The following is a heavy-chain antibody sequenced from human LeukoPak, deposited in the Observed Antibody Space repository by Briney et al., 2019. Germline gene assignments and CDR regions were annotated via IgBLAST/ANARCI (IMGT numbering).Heavy chain of an antibody. CDR2: INPSCGST. V-gene: IGHV1-46*01. Sequence: GIINPSCGSTSYAQKFQGRVTMTRDTSTSTVYMELSSLRSEDTAVYYCARDRDGYNRHLFDYWGEGTLVTVSS. J-gene: IGHJ4*02. CDR3: ARDRDGYNRHLFDY. D-gene: IGHD5-24*01.